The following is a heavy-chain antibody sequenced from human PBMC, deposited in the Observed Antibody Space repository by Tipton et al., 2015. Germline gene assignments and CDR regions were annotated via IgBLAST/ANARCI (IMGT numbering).Heavy chain of an antibody. CDR3: ARDGGSENYQEGFDY. D-gene: IGHD3-10*01. CDR2: IRGSSGSV. Sequence: SLRLSCVASGFTFSDYEMNWVRQAPGKGLEWVSYIRGSSGSVSYAYPDSVKGRFTISRDNAKNSLYLQMSSLRAEDTAVYHCARDGGSENYQEGFDYWGQGTLVTVSS. J-gene: IGHJ4*02. V-gene: IGHV3-48*03. CDR1: GFTFSDYE.